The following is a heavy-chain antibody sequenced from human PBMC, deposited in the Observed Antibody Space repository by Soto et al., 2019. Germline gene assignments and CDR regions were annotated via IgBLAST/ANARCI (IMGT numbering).Heavy chain of an antibody. CDR2: ISSSSSYI. CDR3: ARAGVDIAAAGTGHYYYYMDV. D-gene: IGHD6-13*01. V-gene: IGHV3-21*01. Sequence: GGSLRLSCAASGFTFSSYNMNWVRQAPGKGLEWVSSISSSSSYIYYGDSVKGRFTISRDNAKNSLYLQMNSLRAEDTAVYYCARAGVDIAAAGTGHYYYYMDVWGKGTTVTVSS. CDR1: GFTFSSYN. J-gene: IGHJ6*03.